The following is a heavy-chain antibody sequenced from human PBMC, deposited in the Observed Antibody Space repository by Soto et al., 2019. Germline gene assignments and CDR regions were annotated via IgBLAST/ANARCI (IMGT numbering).Heavy chain of an antibody. V-gene: IGHV3-33*01. CDR3: ARGYYDSSGQTYFDY. Sequence: GGSLRLSCAASGFTFSSYGMHWVRQAPGKGLEWVAVIWYDGSNKYYADSVKGRFTISRDNSKNTLYLQMNSLRAEDTAVYYCARGYYDSSGQTYFDYWGQGTLVTVSS. J-gene: IGHJ4*02. D-gene: IGHD3-22*01. CDR2: IWYDGSNK. CDR1: GFTFSSYG.